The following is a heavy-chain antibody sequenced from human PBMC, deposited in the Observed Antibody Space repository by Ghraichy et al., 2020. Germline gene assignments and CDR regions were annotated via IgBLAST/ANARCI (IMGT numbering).Heavy chain of an antibody. CDR1: GFTFSSYA. CDR2: ISVGGDTT. CDR3: AKRGGSDGWGFFDY. V-gene: IGHV3-23*01. Sequence: GGSLRLSCAASGFTFSSYAMYWVRQAPGKGLEWVSCISVGGDTTYYADSAKGRFTISGDNSKNTLDLQMNKLRAEDTALYYCAKRGGSDGWGFFDYWGQGILVTVSS. D-gene: IGHD1-26*01. J-gene: IGHJ4*02.